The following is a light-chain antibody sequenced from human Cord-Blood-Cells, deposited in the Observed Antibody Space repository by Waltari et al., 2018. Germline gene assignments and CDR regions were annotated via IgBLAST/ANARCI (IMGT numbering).Light chain of an antibody. J-gene: IGLJ3*02. CDR1: SSNIGSNY. Sequence: QSVLTQPPSASGTPGQRVTISCSGSSSNIGSNYVYWYQQLPGTAPKLLIYRNQQRPSGCPYRFSGSKSGTAASLAISGLRSEAEADYYCAAADDSRSGWVFGGGTKLTVL. CDR3: AAADDSRSGWV. V-gene: IGLV1-47*01. CDR2: RNQ.